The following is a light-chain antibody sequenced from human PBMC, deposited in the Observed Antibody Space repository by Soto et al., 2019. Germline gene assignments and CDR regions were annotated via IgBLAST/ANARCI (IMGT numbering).Light chain of an antibody. Sequence: EIVMTQSPATLSVSPGGRATLSCRASRSVITFLAWYQQRPGQAPRLLISEASNRAAGIPARFSGSGSGTDFTLTISSLEPEDFAVYYCQQSHNWPRTFGQGTKVDIK. CDR3: QQSHNWPRT. V-gene: IGKV3-11*01. CDR1: RSVITF. J-gene: IGKJ1*01. CDR2: EAS.